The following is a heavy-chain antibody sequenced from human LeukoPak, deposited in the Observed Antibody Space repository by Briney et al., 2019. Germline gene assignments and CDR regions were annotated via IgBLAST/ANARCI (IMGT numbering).Heavy chain of an antibody. Sequence: GGSLRLSCAASGFTFSDYYMSWIRQAPGKELEWVSYISSSSSYTNYADSVKGRFTISRDNAKNSLYLQMNSLRAEDTAVYYCATGGTDTYSNGMDVWGQGTTVTVSS. J-gene: IGHJ6*02. CDR3: ATGGTDTYSNGMDV. D-gene: IGHD2-15*01. V-gene: IGHV3-11*05. CDR2: ISSSSSYT. CDR1: GFTFSDYY.